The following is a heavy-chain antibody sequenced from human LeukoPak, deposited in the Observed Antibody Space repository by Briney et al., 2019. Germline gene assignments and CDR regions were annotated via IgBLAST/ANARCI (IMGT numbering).Heavy chain of an antibody. CDR3: ARDPGGYGMDV. D-gene: IGHD1-14*01. CDR1: GGSFSGYY. V-gene: IGHV4-34*01. Sequence: SETLSLTCAVYGGSFSGYYWSWIRQPPGKGLEWIGEINHSGSTNYNPSLKSRVTISVDTSKNQFSLKLSSVTAADTAVYYCARDPGGYGMDVWGQGTTVTVSS. CDR2: INHSGST. J-gene: IGHJ6*02.